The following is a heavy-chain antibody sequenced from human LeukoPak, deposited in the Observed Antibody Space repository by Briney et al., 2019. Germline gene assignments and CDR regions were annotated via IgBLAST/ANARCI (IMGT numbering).Heavy chain of an antibody. D-gene: IGHD5-12*01. CDR3: ARGPSGYHNT. J-gene: IGHJ4*02. CDR1: GFTFSDYY. Sequence: GGSLRLSCAASGFTFSDYYMSWIRQAPGKGLEWVSAISGSGGSTYYADSVKGRCTISRDNSKNTLYLQMNSLRAEDTAVYYCARGPSGYHNTGGQGTLVTVSS. V-gene: IGHV3-23*01. CDR2: ISGSGGST.